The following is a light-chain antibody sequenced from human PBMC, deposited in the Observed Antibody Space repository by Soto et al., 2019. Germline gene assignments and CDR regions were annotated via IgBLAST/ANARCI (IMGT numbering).Light chain of an antibody. Sequence: EIVLTQSPGTLSLSPGERATLSCRASQSVSSSYLAWYQQKPGQAPRLLIYGASSRATGIPDRFSGSGSGTDFTLTISRLEPEDFAVYYCQQYGSSPRTFGGRTKVDIK. V-gene: IGKV3-20*01. CDR2: GAS. CDR3: QQYGSSPRT. J-gene: IGKJ4*02. CDR1: QSVSSSY.